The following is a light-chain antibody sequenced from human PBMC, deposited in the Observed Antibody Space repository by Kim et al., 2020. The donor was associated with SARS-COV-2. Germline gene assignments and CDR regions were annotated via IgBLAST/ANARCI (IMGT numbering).Light chain of an antibody. CDR1: QRIGDN. CDR3: QQYDNGWT. J-gene: IGKJ1*01. CDR2: GAS. V-gene: IGKV3-15*01. Sequence: EIILTQSPATLSVSPGERVTLSCRASQRIGDNLAWYHQKLGQAPRVLIYGASTRATGVPARFSGSGSETEFSLTISSLQSEDLGVYYCQQYDNGWTFGQGTKVDIK.